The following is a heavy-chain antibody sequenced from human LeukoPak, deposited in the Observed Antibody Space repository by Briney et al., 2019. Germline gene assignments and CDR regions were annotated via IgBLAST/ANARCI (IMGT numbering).Heavy chain of an antibody. J-gene: IGHJ4*02. D-gene: IGHD1-1*01. CDR3: ARGGNYYLDY. Sequence: GGSLRLSCAASGNYWMHWVRQAPGKGLLWVSHINSDGSWTTYADSVKGRFTVSRDNAKSTLYLQMNSLRAEDTAVYYCARGGNYYLDYWGQGTLVTVSS. V-gene: IGHV3-74*01. CDR1: GNYW. CDR2: INSDGSWT.